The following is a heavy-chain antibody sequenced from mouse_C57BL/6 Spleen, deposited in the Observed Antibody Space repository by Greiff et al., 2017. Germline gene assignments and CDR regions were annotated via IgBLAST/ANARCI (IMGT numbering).Heavy chain of an antibody. CDR3: ARDDTTVVADY. Sequence: EVQLQQSGPELVKPGASVKISCKASGYTFTDYYMNWVKQSHGKSLEWIGDINPNNGGTSYNQKFKGKATLTVDKSSSTAYMELRSLTSEDSAVYYCARDDTTVVADYWGQGTTLTVSS. CDR2: INPNNGGT. D-gene: IGHD1-1*01. V-gene: IGHV1-26*01. CDR1: GYTFTDYY. J-gene: IGHJ2*01.